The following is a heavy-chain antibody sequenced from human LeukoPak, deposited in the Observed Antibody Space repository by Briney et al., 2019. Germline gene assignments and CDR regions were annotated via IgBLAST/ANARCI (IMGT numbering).Heavy chain of an antibody. CDR2: ISGSGGST. CDR3: AKDRSSSGWYAYFDY. Sequence: PGGSLRLSCAASGFTFSSYAVSWVRQAPGKGLEWVSAISGSGGSTYYADSVKGRFTISRDNSKNTLYLQMNSLRAEDTAVYYCAKDRSSSGWYAYFDYWGQGTLVTVSS. D-gene: IGHD6-19*01. V-gene: IGHV3-23*01. J-gene: IGHJ4*02. CDR1: GFTFSSYA.